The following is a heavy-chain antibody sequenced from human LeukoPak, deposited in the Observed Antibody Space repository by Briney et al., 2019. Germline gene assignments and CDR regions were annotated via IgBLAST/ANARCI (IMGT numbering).Heavy chain of an antibody. CDR3: ARYFGSVPNNYIDF. V-gene: IGHV3-23*01. D-gene: IGHD3-9*01. J-gene: IGHJ4*01. Sequence: GGSLRLSCAASGFPFSSNAMSWVRQAPGKGLEWVSLISGSADTTYYADSVKGRFTISRDNSKNTLYLQMNSLRAEDTAVYYGARYFGSVPNNYIDFGGQATLATVSS. CDR1: GFPFSSNA. CDR2: ISGSADTT.